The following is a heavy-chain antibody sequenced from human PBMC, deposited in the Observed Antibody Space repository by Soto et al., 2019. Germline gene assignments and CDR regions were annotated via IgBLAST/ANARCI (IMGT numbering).Heavy chain of an antibody. CDR1: GFTFSSYG. J-gene: IGHJ4*02. CDR2: ISYDGSNK. CDR3: AKDGLPLRITGTYFDY. Sequence: GGSLRLSCAASGFTFSSYGMHWVRQAPGKGLEWVAVISYDGSNKYYADSVKGRFTISRDNSKNTLYLQMNSLRAEDTAVYYCAKDGLPLRITGTYFDYWGQGTPVTVSS. V-gene: IGHV3-30*18. D-gene: IGHD1-7*01.